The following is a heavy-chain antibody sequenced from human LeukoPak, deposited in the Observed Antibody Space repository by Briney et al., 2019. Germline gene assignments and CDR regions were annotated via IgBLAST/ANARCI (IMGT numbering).Heavy chain of an antibody. CDR1: GFTFSSYA. J-gene: IGHJ4*02. D-gene: IGHD1-26*01. CDR3: ARDRVGSYFDY. CDR2: ISYDGSNK. Sequence: GGSLRLSCAASGFTFSSYAMSWVRQAPGKGLEWVAVISYDGSNKYYADSVKGRFTISRDNSKNTLDLQMNSLRAEDTAVYYCARDRVGSYFDYWGQGTLVTVSS. V-gene: IGHV3-30-3*01.